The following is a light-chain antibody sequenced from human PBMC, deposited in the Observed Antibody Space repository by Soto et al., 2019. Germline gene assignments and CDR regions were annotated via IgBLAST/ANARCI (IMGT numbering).Light chain of an antibody. Sequence: EIVMTQSPGTVSVVPGETVTLSCRASQSVSGYLDWFHQKPGQAPRLVLLRIFTRAIGVPARFSGSGSETEFTLTISGLQSEDSGVYYCLQHYSWPLTFGQGTKVEI. V-gene: IGKV3-15*01. CDR2: RIF. CDR3: LQHYSWPLT. J-gene: IGKJ1*01. CDR1: QSVSGY.